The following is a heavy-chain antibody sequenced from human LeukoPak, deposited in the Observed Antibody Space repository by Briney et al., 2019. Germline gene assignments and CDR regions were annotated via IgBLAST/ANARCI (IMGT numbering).Heavy chain of an antibody. J-gene: IGHJ4*02. D-gene: IGHD3-10*01. Sequence: ASVKVSCKASGYSFTSYGISWVRQAPGQGLEWMGWINTYNGNTNYAQNVQGRVTMTTDTATSTAYMELRSLRSDDTAVYFCARVITMVRGVILPVSGFDYWGEGTLVTVSS. CDR3: ARVITMVRGVILPVSGFDY. CDR2: INTYNGNT. CDR1: GYSFTSYG. V-gene: IGHV1-18*01.